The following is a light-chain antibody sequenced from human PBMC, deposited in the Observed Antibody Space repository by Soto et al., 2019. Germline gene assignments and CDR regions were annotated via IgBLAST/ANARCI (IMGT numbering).Light chain of an antibody. Sequence: QSVLTQPASVSGSPGQSITISCTGTSRDVGGFNYVSWYQQHPGKAPKLMIYEVTNRPSGVSNRFSGPKSDNTAFLTISGLQAEDEADHYCSSYTTSVTLYVFGTGTKGTLL. V-gene: IGLV2-14*01. J-gene: IGLJ1*01. CDR1: SRDVGGFNY. CDR2: EVT. CDR3: SSYTTSVTLYV.